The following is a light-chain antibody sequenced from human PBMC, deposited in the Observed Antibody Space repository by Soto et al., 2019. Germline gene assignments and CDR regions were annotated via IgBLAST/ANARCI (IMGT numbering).Light chain of an antibody. CDR1: QSVAGSY. J-gene: IGKJ4*01. Sequence: EIVLTQSPGTLSLSPGERATLSCRASQSVAGSYLAWYQQKPGQAPRLLIYDASNRASGVPDRFRGSGSGTDFTLTIARLEPEDFAVYYCQKRSNWPYLTFGGGTKVDIK. CDR2: DAS. V-gene: IGKV3-11*01. CDR3: QKRSNWPYLT.